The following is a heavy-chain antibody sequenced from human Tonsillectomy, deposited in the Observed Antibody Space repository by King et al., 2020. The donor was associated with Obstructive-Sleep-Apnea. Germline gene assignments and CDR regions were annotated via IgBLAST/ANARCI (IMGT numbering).Heavy chain of an antibody. CDR1: EFTFTNAW. Sequence: VQLVESGGGLVEPGGSLRLSCAASEFTFTNAWMSWVRQSPGKGLEWVGRIKSKIDGGTTAYSAPVKGRFTISRDESQNTLYLQMNSLKPEDTAVYYCTTVFTTADYWGQGTLVTVSS. V-gene: IGHV3-15*01. D-gene: IGHD3-22*01. CDR3: TTVFTTADY. J-gene: IGHJ4*02. CDR2: IKSKIDGGTT.